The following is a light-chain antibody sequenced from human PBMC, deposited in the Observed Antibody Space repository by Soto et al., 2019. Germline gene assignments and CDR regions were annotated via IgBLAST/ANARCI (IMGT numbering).Light chain of an antibody. CDR1: QSVLYTPNNKNY. Sequence: DIVMTQSPDSLAVSLGERATINCKSSQSVLYTPNNKNYLTWYQQRPGQPPKMLIYWASTREYGVPDRFSGSAAGTDFVLTISNLQAEDVAVYYCQQYFDTPTFGQGTRLEIK. V-gene: IGKV4-1*01. CDR2: WAS. J-gene: IGKJ5*01. CDR3: QQYFDTPT.